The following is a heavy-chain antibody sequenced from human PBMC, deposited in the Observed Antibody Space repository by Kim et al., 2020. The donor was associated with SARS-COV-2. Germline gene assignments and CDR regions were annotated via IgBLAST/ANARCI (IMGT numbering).Heavy chain of an antibody. Sequence: EAGKGTLTISRDDSKNSLYLQMNSLKTEDTAVYYCSRGRILGVTYYGLDYWGQGTLVTVSS. V-gene: IGHV3-72*01. D-gene: IGHD1-26*01. J-gene: IGHJ4*02. CDR3: SRGRILGVTYYGLDY.